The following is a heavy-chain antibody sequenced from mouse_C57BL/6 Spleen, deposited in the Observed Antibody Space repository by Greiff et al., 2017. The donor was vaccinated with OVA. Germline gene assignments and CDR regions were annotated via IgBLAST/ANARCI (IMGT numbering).Heavy chain of an antibody. CDR1: GFTFSDAW. V-gene: IGHV6-6*01. J-gene: IGHJ3*01. D-gene: IGHD2-2*01. CDR3: TRRGNGYAWFAY. CDR2: IRNKANNHAT. Sequence: EVMLVESGGGLVQPGGSMKLSCAASGFTFSDAWMDWVRQSPEKGLEWVAEIRNKANNHATYYAESVKGRFTISRDDSKSSVYLQMNSLRAEDTGIYYCTRRGNGYAWFAYWGQGTLVTVSA.